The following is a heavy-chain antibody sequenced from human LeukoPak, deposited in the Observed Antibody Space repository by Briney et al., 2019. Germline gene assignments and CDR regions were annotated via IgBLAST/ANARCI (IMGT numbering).Heavy chain of an antibody. CDR1: GFTFSSYA. CDR2: IIGSGGST. D-gene: IGHD2-15*01. CDR3: AKSPLAYCSGGTCYLYFDN. J-gene: IGHJ4*02. Sequence: GGSLRLSCAASGFTFSSYAMIWVRQAPGKGLEWVSTIIGSGGSTYYADSVKGRFTISRDNSRNTMYLQMISLRAEDTAVYFCAKSPLAYCSGGTCYLYFDNWGQGTLVTVSS. V-gene: IGHV3-23*01.